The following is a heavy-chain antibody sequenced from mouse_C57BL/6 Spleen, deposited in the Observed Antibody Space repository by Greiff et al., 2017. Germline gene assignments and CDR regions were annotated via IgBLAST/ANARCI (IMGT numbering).Heavy chain of an antibody. CDR2: IRLKSDNYAT. V-gene: IGHV6-3*01. Sequence: EVMLVESGGGLVQPGGSMKLSCVASGFTFSNYWMNWVRQSPEKGLEWVAQIRLKSDNYATHYAESVKGRFTISRDDSKSSVYLQMNNLRAEDTGIYYCTGASSWLAYWGQGTLVTVSA. J-gene: IGHJ3*01. CDR3: TGASSWLAY. D-gene: IGHD6-1*01. CDR1: GFTFSNYW.